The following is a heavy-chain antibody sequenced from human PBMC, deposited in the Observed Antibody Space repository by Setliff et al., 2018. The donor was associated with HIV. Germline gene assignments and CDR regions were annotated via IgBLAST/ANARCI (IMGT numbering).Heavy chain of an antibody. D-gene: IGHD3-3*01. J-gene: IGHJ4*02. CDR1: GGSTNNYY. CDR3: ARATYTTLFGVLMGGGLQY. V-gene: IGHV4-59*01. Sequence: SETLSLTCAVSGGSTNNYYLTWIRQPPGKGLEWIGSVSNGGDTNYNPSLKSRVSLSLDTSKTQFSLKLTTVTAADTAVYYCARATYTTLFGVLMGGGLQYWGPGTLVTVSS. CDR2: VSNGGDT.